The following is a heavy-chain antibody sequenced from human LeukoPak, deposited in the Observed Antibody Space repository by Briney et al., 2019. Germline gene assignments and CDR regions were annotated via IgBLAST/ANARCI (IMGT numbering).Heavy chain of an antibody. CDR2: IYHSGST. CDR3: ARGGANYAFDI. D-gene: IGHD1-26*01. CDR1: GGSISNSNW. V-gene: IGHV4-4*02. J-gene: IGHJ3*02. Sequence: SETLSLTCAVSGGSISNSNWWSWVRQPPGKGLEWIGEIYHSGSTNYSPSLKSRVTVSVDKSKNQFSLKLSSVTAADTAVYYCARGGANYAFDIWGQGTMVTVSS.